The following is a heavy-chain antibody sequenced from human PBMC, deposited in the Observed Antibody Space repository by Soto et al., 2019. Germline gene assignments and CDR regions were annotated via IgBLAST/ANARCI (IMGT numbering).Heavy chain of an antibody. J-gene: IGHJ6*02. D-gene: IGHD3-16*02. Sequence: SETLSLTCAVSGGSISSSNWWSWVRQPPGKGLEWIGEIYHSGSTNYNPSLRSRVTISVDKSKNQFSLKLSSVTAADTAVYYCARVGYALCLGELSLYYYGMDVWGQGTTVTVSS. CDR3: ARVGYALCLGELSLYYYGMDV. CDR1: GGSISSSNW. CDR2: IYHSGST. V-gene: IGHV4-4*02.